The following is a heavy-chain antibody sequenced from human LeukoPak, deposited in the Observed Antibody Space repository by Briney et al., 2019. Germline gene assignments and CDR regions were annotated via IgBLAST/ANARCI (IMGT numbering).Heavy chain of an antibody. CDR2: ISYDGSNK. CDR3: ARDLEPHYYGSGSGDY. V-gene: IGHV3-30*14. CDR1: GFTFSSYA. D-gene: IGHD3-10*01. Sequence: GGSLRLSCAASGFTFSSYAMSWVRQAPGKGLEWVAVISYDGSNKYYADSVKGRFTISRDNSKNTLYLQMNSLRAEDTAVYYCARDLEPHYYGSGSGDYWGQGTLVTVSS. J-gene: IGHJ4*02.